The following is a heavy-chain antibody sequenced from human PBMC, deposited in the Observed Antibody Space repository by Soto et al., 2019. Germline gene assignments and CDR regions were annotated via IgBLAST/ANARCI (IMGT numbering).Heavy chain of an antibody. Sequence: SETLSLTCTVSGGSISSGGYYWSWIRQHPGKGLEWIGYIYYSGSTYYNPSLKSRVTISVDTSKNQFSLKLSSMTAADTAVYYCARKYYYDSSGMDVWGQGTTVTVSS. V-gene: IGHV4-31*03. D-gene: IGHD3-22*01. CDR3: ARKYYYDSSGMDV. CDR1: GGSISSGGYY. J-gene: IGHJ6*02. CDR2: IYYSGST.